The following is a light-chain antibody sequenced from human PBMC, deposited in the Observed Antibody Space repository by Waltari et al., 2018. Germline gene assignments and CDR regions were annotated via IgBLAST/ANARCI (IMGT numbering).Light chain of an antibody. V-gene: IGLV6-57*04. Sequence: NFMLTQPHSVSESPGKTVTISCTRSSGSISSNYGQGYQQRPGSAPTPVIYENNQRPSGVSDRFSGSIDSSSNSAPLTISGLKAEDEADYYCQSYYGTDWVFGGGTKLTVL. CDR1: SGSISSNY. CDR3: QSYYGTDWV. J-gene: IGLJ3*02. CDR2: ENN.